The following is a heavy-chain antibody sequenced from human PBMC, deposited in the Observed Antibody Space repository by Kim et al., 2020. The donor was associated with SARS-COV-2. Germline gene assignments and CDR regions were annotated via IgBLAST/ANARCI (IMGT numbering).Heavy chain of an antibody. V-gene: IGHV4-59*01. CDR1: GGSISSYY. Sequence: SETLSLTCTVSGGSISSYYWSWIRQPPGKGLEWIGYIYYSGSTNYNPSLKSRVTISVDTSKNQFSLKLSSVTAADTAVYYCARGYDSSGYYCYDYWGQGTLVTVSS. CDR2: IYYSGST. J-gene: IGHJ4*02. D-gene: IGHD3-22*01. CDR3: ARGYDSSGYYCYDY.